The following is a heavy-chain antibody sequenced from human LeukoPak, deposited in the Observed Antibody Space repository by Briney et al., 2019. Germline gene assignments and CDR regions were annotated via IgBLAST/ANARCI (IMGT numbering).Heavy chain of an antibody. Sequence: GGSLRLSCAASGFTFSSYSMNWVRQAPGKGLEWVSSISSSSSYIYYADSVKGRFTISRDNAKNSLYLQMNSLRAEDTAVYYCARGSTEAVAGTRGYGYYFDYWGQGTLVTVSS. D-gene: IGHD6-19*01. V-gene: IGHV3-21*01. CDR2: ISSSSSYI. J-gene: IGHJ4*02. CDR1: GFTFSSYS. CDR3: ARGSTEAVAGTRGYGYYFDY.